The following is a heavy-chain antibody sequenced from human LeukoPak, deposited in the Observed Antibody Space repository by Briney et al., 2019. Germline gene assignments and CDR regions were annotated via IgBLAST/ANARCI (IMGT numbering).Heavy chain of an antibody. CDR2: MYLSGTT. J-gene: IGHJ4*02. D-gene: IGHD2-15*01. CDR1: GDSINSLDL. V-gene: IGHV4-4*02. Sequence: SETLSLTCTVSGDSINSLDLWSWVRQPPGKGLEWIGEMYLSGTTHSNPSVKSRVTISIDKSKNQFFLNLSSVTAADTAVYYCAKQLGYCSDGSCYFPYWGQGTLVTVSS. CDR3: AKQLGYCSDGSCYFPY.